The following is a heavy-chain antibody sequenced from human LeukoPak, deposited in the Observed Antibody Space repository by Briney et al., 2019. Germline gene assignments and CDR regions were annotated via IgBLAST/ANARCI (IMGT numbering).Heavy chain of an antibody. J-gene: IGHJ4*02. CDR2: MNPNSGNT. D-gene: IGHD3-22*01. CDR1: GYTFTSYD. Sequence: ASVKVSCKASGYTFTSYDVNWVRQATGQGLEWMGWMNPNSGNTGYAQKFQGRVTMTRNTSISTAYMELSSLRSEDTAVYYCAREGYYYDSSGYHNPVDYWGQGALVTVSS. CDR3: AREGYYYDSSGYHNPVDY. V-gene: IGHV1-8*01.